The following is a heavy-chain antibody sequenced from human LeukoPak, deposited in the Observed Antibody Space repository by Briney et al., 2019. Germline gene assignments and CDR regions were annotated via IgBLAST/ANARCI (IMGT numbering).Heavy chain of an antibody. Sequence: GSGPTLVNPTQTLTLTCTFSGFSLSTRGMCVSWIRQPPGKALEWLVLIDWDDDKYYTTSLKTRLTISKDTSKNQVVLTVTNMDPVDTATYYCARTFYGGNSIYYFDYWGQGTLVTVSS. D-gene: IGHD4-23*01. CDR1: GFSLSTRGMC. V-gene: IGHV2-70*01. J-gene: IGHJ4*02. CDR2: IDWDDDK. CDR3: ARTFYGGNSIYYFDY.